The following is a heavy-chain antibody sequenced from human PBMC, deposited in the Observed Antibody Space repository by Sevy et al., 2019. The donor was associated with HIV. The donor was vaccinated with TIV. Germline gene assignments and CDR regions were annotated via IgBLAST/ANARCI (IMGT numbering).Heavy chain of an antibody. CDR1: GYTFTSYG. CDR2: ISAYNGNT. CDR3: ARDLFLEWLHYYGMDV. D-gene: IGHD3-3*01. Sequence: ASVKVSCKASGYTFTSYGISWVRQAPGQGLEWMGWISAYNGNTNYAQKLQGRVTMTTDTSTSTAYMELRSLRSDDTAVYYCARDLFLEWLHYYGMDVWGQGTTVTVSS. V-gene: IGHV1-18*01. J-gene: IGHJ6*02.